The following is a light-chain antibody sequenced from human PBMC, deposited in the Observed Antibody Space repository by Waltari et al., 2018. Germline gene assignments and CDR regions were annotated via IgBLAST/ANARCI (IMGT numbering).Light chain of an antibody. Sequence: SYVLTQPPSVSVAPGKSARLTCEGNNIGSKSGHWYQQKPGQAPVLVVHNDGERPLGIPERVFGFNSGDTATLTISRAEAGDEADYYCQVWDNDSDHVVFGGGTKLTVL. CDR2: NDG. V-gene: IGLV3-21*03. CDR1: NIGSKS. CDR3: QVWDNDSDHVV. J-gene: IGLJ2*01.